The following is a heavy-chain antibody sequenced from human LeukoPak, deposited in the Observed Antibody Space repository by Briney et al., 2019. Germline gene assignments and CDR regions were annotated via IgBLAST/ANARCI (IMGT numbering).Heavy chain of an antibody. D-gene: IGHD5-24*01. CDR3: SRDGEMATFYFDY. CDR1: GVTFSCYN. CDR2: ISSSSNYI. J-gene: IGHJ4*02. V-gene: IGHV3-21*01. Sequence: GGSLRLSCAASGVTFSCYNMSGVRQAPGEGREWGSSISSSSNYIYYADSVKGRFTISRDNAKNSLYLQMNSLRAEDTAVYYCSRDGEMATFYFDYWGQGTLVTVSS.